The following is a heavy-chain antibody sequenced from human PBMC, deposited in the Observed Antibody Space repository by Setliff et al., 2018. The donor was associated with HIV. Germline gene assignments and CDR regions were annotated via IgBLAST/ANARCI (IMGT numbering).Heavy chain of an antibody. Sequence: GESLKISCAASGFTVSGYWMSWVRQAPGKGLEWVANIKQDGSERYYVDSVKGRFTISRDNTNNSLYLHMNSLRAEDTAVYYWARAAAYFNFWTGYHPHAFDTWGQGTMVTVSS. V-gene: IGHV3-7*01. CDR1: GFTVSGYW. CDR3: ARAAAYFNFWTGYHPHAFDT. CDR2: IKQDGSER. D-gene: IGHD3-3*01. J-gene: IGHJ3*02.